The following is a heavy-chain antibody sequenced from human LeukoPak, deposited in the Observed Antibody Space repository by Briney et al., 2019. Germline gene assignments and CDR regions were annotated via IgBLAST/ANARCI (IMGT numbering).Heavy chain of an antibody. D-gene: IGHD1-26*01. V-gene: IGHV6-1*01. CDR3: TRLVGASWFDS. J-gene: IGHJ5*01. CDR1: GDSVSTNSAT. Sequence: SQTLSLTCAISGDSVSTNSATWTWLRQSPSRGLEWLGRTYYRSKWNNDYAVSMKSRITINPDTSKNQFSLQLNSVTPEDTAVYYCTRLVGASWFDSWGQGTLVTVSS. CDR2: TYYRSKWNN.